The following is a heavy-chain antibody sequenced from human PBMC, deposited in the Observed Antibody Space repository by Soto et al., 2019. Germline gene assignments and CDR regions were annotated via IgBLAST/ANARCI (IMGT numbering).Heavy chain of an antibody. J-gene: IGHJ3*02. CDR3: TTDSSLSVDTSPDAFDI. CDR1: GFTFSNAW. V-gene: IGHV3-15*07. Sequence: PGGSLRLSCAASGFTFSNAWMNWVRQAPGKGLEWVGRIKSKTDGGTTDYAAPVKGRFTISRDDSKNTLYLQMNSLKTEDTAVYYCTTDSSLSVDTSPDAFDIWGQGTMVTVSS. CDR2: IKSKTDGGTT. D-gene: IGHD5-18*01.